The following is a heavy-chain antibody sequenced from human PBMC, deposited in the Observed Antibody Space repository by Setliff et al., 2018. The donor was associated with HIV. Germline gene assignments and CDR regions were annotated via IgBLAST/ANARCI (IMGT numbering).Heavy chain of an antibody. D-gene: IGHD3-3*01. Sequence: ETLSLTCTVSGGSFTSRSYYWGWIRQPPGKGLEWIGSIFYSGITYYSPSLKSRVTISVDTSKNQFSLNLTSVTAADTAVYYCARSKTFYDFWGGYYTHGAFKIWGLGTMVTVSS. V-gene: IGHV4-39*01. J-gene: IGHJ3*02. CDR2: IFYSGIT. CDR3: ARSKTFYDFWGGYYTHGAFKI. CDR1: GGSFTSRSYY.